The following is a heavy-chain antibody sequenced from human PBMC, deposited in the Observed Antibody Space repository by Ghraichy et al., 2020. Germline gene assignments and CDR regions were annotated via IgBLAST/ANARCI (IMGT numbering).Heavy chain of an antibody. CDR2: IIGSGGHT. CDR3: AKPSSVTGTLDTFDI. Sequence: GESLNISCAASGFAFSNYAMSWVRQAPGKELEWVSTIIGSGGHTYYADSVKGRFTISRDNSKDTVYLQMNSLRGEDTAVYSCAKPSSVTGTLDTFDIWGQGTMVSVSS. D-gene: IGHD1-7*01. V-gene: IGHV3-23*01. J-gene: IGHJ3*02. CDR1: GFAFSNYA.